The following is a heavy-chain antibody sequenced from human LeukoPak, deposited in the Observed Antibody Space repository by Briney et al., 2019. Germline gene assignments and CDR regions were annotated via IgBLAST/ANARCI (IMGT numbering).Heavy chain of an antibody. Sequence: PGGSLRLSCAASGFTFSSYAMNWVRQAPGKGLEWVSSISGSGGTTYYADSVKGRFTISRDNSKNTLYLQMNSLRVDDTAVYYCAKDRWSVSPGNMDVWGKGTTVTVSS. J-gene: IGHJ6*03. V-gene: IGHV3-23*01. D-gene: IGHD4-23*01. CDR2: ISGSGGTT. CDR3: AKDRWSVSPGNMDV. CDR1: GFTFSSYA.